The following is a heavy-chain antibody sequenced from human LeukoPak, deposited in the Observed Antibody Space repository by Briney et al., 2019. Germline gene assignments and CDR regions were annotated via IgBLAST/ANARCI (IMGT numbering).Heavy chain of an antibody. CDR3: ARREHYYDILTGYYPKAPFDY. CDR2: IYYSGST. J-gene: IGHJ4*02. Sequence: SETLSLTCTVSGGSISSSSYYWGWIRQPPGKGLEWIGSIYYSGSTYYNPSLKSRVTISVDTSKNQFSLKLSSVTAADTAVYYCARREHYYDILTGYYPKAPFDYWGQGTLVTVSS. D-gene: IGHD3-9*01. V-gene: IGHV4-39*01. CDR1: GGSISSSSYY.